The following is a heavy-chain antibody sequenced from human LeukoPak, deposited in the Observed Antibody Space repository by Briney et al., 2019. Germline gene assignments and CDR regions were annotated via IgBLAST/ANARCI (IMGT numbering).Heavy chain of an antibody. CDR1: GGSISSYY. CDR3: AREGSGSYYRAYFDY. V-gene: IGHV4-59*01. J-gene: IGHJ4*02. Sequence: PSQTLSLTCTVSGGSISSYYWSWIRQPPGKGLEWIGYIYYSGSTNYNPSLKSRVTISVDTSKNQFSLKLSSVTAADTAVYYCAREGSGSYYRAYFDYWGQGTLVTVSS. CDR2: IYYSGST. D-gene: IGHD1-26*01.